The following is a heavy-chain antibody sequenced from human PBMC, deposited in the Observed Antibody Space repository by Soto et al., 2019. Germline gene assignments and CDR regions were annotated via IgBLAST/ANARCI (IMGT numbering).Heavy chain of an antibody. CDR1: GGSISSGGYY. Sequence: SETLSLTCTVSGGSISSGGYYWSWIRQHPGKGLEWIGYIYYSWSTYYNPSLKSRVTISVDTSKNQFSLKLSSVTAADTAGYFCGRHRYWGGDWHNWFDPRGQGILVTVSS. D-gene: IGHD2-21*01. CDR2: IYYSWST. V-gene: IGHV4-31*03. CDR3: GRHRYWGGDWHNWFDP. J-gene: IGHJ5*02.